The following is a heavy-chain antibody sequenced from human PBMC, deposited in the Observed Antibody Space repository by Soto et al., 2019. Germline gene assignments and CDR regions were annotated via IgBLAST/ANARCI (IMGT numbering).Heavy chain of an antibody. CDR1: GFAFGDYA. D-gene: IGHD6-13*01. Sequence: GGSLRLSCTASGFAFGDYAMSWFRQAPGKGLEWVGFIRSKAYGGTTEYAASVKGRFTISRDDSKSIASLQMNSLKTEDTAVYYCTRVEIIAAAGRVYYYYGMDVWGQGTTVTVSS. V-gene: IGHV3-49*03. CDR2: IRSKAYGGTT. CDR3: TRVEIIAAAGRVYYYYGMDV. J-gene: IGHJ6*02.